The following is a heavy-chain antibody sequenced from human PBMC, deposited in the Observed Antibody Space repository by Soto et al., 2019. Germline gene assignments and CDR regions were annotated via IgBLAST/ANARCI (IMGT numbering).Heavy chain of an antibody. V-gene: IGHV3-30*18. J-gene: IGHJ6*02. D-gene: IGHD4-17*01. CDR3: AKDLADYGDYVNYNYYGMDV. Sequence: QVQLVESGGGVVQPGRSLRLSCAASGFTFSSYGMHWVRQAPGKGLEWVAVISYDGSNKYYADSVKGRFTISRDNSKNTLYLQMTSLRAEDTAVYYCAKDLADYGDYVNYNYYGMDVWGQGTTVTVSS. CDR2: ISYDGSNK. CDR1: GFTFSSYG.